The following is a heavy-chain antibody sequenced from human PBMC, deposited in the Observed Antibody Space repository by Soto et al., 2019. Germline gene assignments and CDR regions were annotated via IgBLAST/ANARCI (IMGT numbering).Heavy chain of an antibody. CDR1: GGSVSTYY. Sequence: SETLSLTCTGSGGSVSTYYWRWIRQPAGKGLEWIGRIYTSGSTNYNPSLKSRVTMSVDTSKNQFSLKLSSVTAADTAVYYCARDPENDFWSGYYNPLGYYYGMDVGGQGTTVTVSS. CDR3: ARDPENDFWSGYYNPLGYYYGMDV. J-gene: IGHJ6*02. V-gene: IGHV4-4*07. D-gene: IGHD3-3*01. CDR2: IYTSGST.